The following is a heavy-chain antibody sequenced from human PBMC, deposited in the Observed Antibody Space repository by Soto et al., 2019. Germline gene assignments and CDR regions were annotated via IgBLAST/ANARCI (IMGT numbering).Heavy chain of an antibody. CDR3: ARGTKCGVVIRDYYDGMDV. CDR1: GGSFSGYY. CDR2: INHSGST. D-gene: IGHD3-3*01. J-gene: IGHJ6*02. V-gene: IGHV4-34*01. Sequence: QVQLQQWGAGLLKPSETLSLTCAVYGGSFSGYYWSWIRQPPGKGLEWIGEINHSGSTNYNPSLKSRFTISGDTSKNQFPLKLSSVTAADTAVYYCARGTKCGVVIRDYYDGMDVWGQGTTVTVSS.